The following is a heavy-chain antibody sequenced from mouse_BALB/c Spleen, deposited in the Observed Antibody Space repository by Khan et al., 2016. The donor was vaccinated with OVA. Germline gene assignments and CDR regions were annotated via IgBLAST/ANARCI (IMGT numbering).Heavy chain of an antibody. V-gene: IGHV1-9*01. CDR1: GYTFSSYW. J-gene: IGHJ3*01. Sequence: QVQLKESGGDLMKPGASVKISCKATGYTFSSYWIEWVKQRPGHGLEWIGQIFPGSVSITYNEKFKGKATFTADTSSNTAYMQLSSLISEDSAVYYCARGGYGGFAFWGQGTLVTVSA. CDR3: ARGGYGGFAF. D-gene: IGHD2-2*01. CDR2: IFPGSVSI.